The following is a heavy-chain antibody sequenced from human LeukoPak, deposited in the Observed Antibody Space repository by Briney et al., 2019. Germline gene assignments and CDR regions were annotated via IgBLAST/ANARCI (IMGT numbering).Heavy chain of an antibody. CDR1: GGSFSTYF. D-gene: IGHD6-13*01. J-gene: IGHJ6*03. V-gene: IGHV4-34*01. CDR3: ARSLIAAAAPRAGYYYMDV. CDR2: IDHSGST. Sequence: SETLSLTCAVYGGSFSTYFWSWIRQPPGKGLEWIGEIDHSGSTNYNPSLKSRVTISVDTSNNQFSLKLSSVTAADTAVYYCARSLIAAAAPRAGYYYMDVWGKGTTVTVSS.